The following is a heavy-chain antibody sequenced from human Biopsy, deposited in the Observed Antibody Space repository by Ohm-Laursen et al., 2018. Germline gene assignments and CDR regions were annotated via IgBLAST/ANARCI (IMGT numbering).Heavy chain of an antibody. CDR3: ATGPVQMVYANLRGEFAS. Sequence: SLRLSCAASGFTFTNYAMSWVRQAPGKGLEWVSSISASDDSKYYGDSVKGRFTISSDSSTNTLYLQMNGLRADDTAVYYCATGPVQMVYANLRGEFASWGQGALVTVSS. V-gene: IGHV3-23*01. D-gene: IGHD2-8*01. J-gene: IGHJ5*02. CDR1: GFTFTNYA. CDR2: ISASDDSK.